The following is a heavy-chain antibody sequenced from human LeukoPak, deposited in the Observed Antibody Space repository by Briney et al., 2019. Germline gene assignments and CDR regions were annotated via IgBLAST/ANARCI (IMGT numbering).Heavy chain of an antibody. J-gene: IGHJ4*02. CDR2: IYYSGST. Sequence: SGTLSLTCAVSGGSISSSNWWSWVRQPPGKGLEYIGNIYYSGSTYYNPSLKSRVTISVDTSKNQFSLKLSSVTAADTAVYYCARFLYCSSTSCYLSFDYWGQGTLVTVSS. CDR3: ARFLYCSSTSCYLSFDY. CDR1: GGSISSSNW. D-gene: IGHD2-2*01. V-gene: IGHV4-4*02.